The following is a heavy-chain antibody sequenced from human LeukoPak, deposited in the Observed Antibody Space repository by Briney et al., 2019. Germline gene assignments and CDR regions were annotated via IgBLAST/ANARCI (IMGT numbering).Heavy chain of an antibody. J-gene: IGHJ4*02. Sequence: ASVKVSCKASGYTFTGYYTHWVRQAPGQGVEWMGWINPNSGGTNYAQKFQGRVTMTRDTSISTAYMELSRLRSDDTAVYYCARYYYGSGTDPGVDYWGQGTLVTVSS. CDR2: INPNSGGT. CDR3: ARYYYGSGTDPGVDY. D-gene: IGHD3-10*01. CDR1: GYTFTGYY. V-gene: IGHV1-2*02.